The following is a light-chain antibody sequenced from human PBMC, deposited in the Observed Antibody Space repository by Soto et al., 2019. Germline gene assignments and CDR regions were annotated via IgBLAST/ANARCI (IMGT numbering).Light chain of an antibody. Sequence: DIQMTQSPSTLSSSVGDRVTITCRSSQSISSWLAWYQQKPGKAPKLLIYDASSLESGVPSRFRGSGSGTKVNLNISRLQPDDFATFYCQQYNSYSPTFGQGTKVEIK. CDR1: QSISSW. CDR3: QQYNSYSPT. CDR2: DAS. J-gene: IGKJ1*01. V-gene: IGKV1-5*01.